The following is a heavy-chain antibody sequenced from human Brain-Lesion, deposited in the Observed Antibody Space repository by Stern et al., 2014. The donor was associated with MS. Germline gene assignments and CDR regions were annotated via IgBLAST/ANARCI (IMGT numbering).Heavy chain of an antibody. J-gene: IGHJ4*02. Sequence: VQSGGSLRLSCEASGFIFMNFALSWVRQAPGKGLEGVSDISGGDGRTNYADSAKGRSTNSRGNSTTMLYLRMRTLRAGGTAVYYCAKVIRYCDFWSGHRFDSWGQGTLVTVSS. CDR2: ISGGDGRT. V-gene: IGHV3-23*01. D-gene: IGHD3-3*01. CDR1: GFIFMNFA. CDR3: AKVIRYCDFWSGHRFDS.